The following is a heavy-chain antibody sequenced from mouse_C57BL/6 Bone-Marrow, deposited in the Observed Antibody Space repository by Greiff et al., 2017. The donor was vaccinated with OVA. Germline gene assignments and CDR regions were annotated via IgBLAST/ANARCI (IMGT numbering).Heavy chain of an antibody. CDR3: ARPLFITTVVAPVDY. D-gene: IGHD1-1*01. J-gene: IGHJ2*01. V-gene: IGHV1-52*01. Sequence: QVQLQQPGAELVRPGSSVKLSCKASGYTFTSYWMHWVKQRPIQGLEWIGNIDPSDSETHYNQKFKDKATLTVDKSSSTAYMQLSSLTSEDSAVYYCARPLFITTVVAPVDYWGQGTTLTVSS. CDR2: IDPSDSET. CDR1: GYTFTSYW.